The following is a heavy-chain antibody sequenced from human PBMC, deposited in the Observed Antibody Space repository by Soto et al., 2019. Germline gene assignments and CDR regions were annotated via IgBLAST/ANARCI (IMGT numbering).Heavy chain of an antibody. Sequence: SETLSLTCTVSGGSISSSSYYWGWIRQPPGKGLEWIGSNYYSGSTHYNPSLKSRVTISVDTSKNQFSLKLSSVTAADTAVYYCARDSGSALTLDYWGQGTLVTVSS. D-gene: IGHD3-10*01. CDR2: NYYSGST. J-gene: IGHJ4*02. V-gene: IGHV4-39*07. CDR1: GGSISSSSYY. CDR3: ARDSGSALTLDY.